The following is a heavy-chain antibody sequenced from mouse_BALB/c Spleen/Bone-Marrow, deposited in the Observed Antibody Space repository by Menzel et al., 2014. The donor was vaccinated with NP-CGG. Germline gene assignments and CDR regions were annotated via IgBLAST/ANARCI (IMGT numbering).Heavy chain of an antibody. J-gene: IGHJ4*01. CDR2: IWSGGIT. CDR3: ARSPSMDY. Sequence: VKLVESGPGLVQPSQSLSITCTVSGFSLSYYGVHWIRQSPGKGLEWLGVIWSGGITDYNASFISRLSISKDNSKSQVFFTMNSLQANDTAIYYCARSPSMDYWGPGTSVTVSS. CDR1: GFSLSYYG. V-gene: IGHV2-2*02.